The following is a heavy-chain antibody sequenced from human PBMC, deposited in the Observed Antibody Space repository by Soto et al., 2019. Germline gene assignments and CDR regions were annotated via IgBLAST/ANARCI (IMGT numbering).Heavy chain of an antibody. J-gene: IGHJ3*02. CDR1: GFTFSSYS. Sequence: GGSLRLSCAASGFTFSSYSMNWVRQAPGKGLEWVSSISSSSSYIYYADSVKGRFTISRDNAKNSMYLQMNSLRAEDTSVYYCARIPYCSSTSCYDAFDIWGQGTMVTVS. CDR3: ARIPYCSSTSCYDAFDI. V-gene: IGHV3-21*01. CDR2: ISSSSSYI. D-gene: IGHD2-2*01.